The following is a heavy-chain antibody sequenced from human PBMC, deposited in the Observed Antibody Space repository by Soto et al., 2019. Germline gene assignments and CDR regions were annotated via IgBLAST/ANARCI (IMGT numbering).Heavy chain of an antibody. CDR3: GRGEAMAYGMDV. CDR2: ISSSGSTI. Sequence: QVQLVESGGGLVKPGGSLRLSCAASGFTFSDYYMSWIRQAPGKGLEWVSYISSSGSTIFYADSVKGRFTISRDNTKNTPSLQMMSLRAEDTAVYYCGRGEAMAYGMDVWGQGATGTVSS. CDR1: GFTFSDYY. V-gene: IGHV3-11*01. J-gene: IGHJ6*02. D-gene: IGHD5-18*01.